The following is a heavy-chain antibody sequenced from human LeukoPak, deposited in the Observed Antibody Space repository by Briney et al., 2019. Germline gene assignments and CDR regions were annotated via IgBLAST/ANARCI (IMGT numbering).Heavy chain of an antibody. Sequence: GGSLRLSCAASGFTFSNAWMSWVRQAPGKGLEWVGRIKSKTDGGATDYAAPVKGRFTISRDDSKNTLYLQMNSLRAEDTAVYYCARDRIIGTTAYDYWGQGTLVTVSS. CDR3: ARDRIIGTTAYDY. J-gene: IGHJ4*02. CDR1: GFTFSNAW. CDR2: IKSKTDGGAT. V-gene: IGHV3-15*05. D-gene: IGHD1-7*01.